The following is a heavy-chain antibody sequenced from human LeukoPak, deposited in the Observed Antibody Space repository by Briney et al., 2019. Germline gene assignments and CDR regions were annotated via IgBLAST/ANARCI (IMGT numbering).Heavy chain of an antibody. Sequence: SETLSLTCTVSGASVSSGSYYWSWIRQPPGKGLEWIGYIYYSGSTNYNPSLKSRVTISVDTSKNQFSLKLSSVTAADTAVYYCARGAYYYDSSGYPAPLTYYYYGMDVWGQGTTVTVSS. CDR3: ARGAYYYDSSGYPAPLTYYYYGMDV. J-gene: IGHJ6*02. D-gene: IGHD3-22*01. V-gene: IGHV4-61*01. CDR2: IYYSGST. CDR1: GASVSSGSYY.